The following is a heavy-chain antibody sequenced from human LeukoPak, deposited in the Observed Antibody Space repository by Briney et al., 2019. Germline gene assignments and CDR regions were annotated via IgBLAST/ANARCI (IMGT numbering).Heavy chain of an antibody. CDR1: GLTFSDAW. CDR2: ISAGGTT. CDR3: TTAPTSDWLPYFLY. D-gene: IGHD5-12*01. Sequence: GGSLRLSCAVCGLTFSDAWMVWVRQAPGKGLEGVARISAGGTTHYAAPVNGRFIASRDDSKATVYLQMNSLTPEDTPVYYCTTAPTSDWLPYFLYWGQGTVVTVSS. J-gene: IGHJ4*02. V-gene: IGHV3-15*01.